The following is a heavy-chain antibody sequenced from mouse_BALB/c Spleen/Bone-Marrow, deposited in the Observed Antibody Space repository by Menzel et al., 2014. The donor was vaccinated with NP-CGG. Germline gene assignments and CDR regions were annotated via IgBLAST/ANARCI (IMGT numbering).Heavy chain of an antibody. J-gene: IGHJ4*01. V-gene: IGHV1-80*01. CDR1: GYAFSSYW. CDR3: ARGDGNYPFYAMDY. CDR2: IYPGDGDT. Sequence: QVQLQQSGAELVRPGSSVKISCKASGYAFSSYWMNWVKQRPGQGLEWIGQIYPGDGDTNYNGKFKGKATLTADKSSSTAYMQLSSLTSEDSAVYFCARGDGNYPFYAMDYWGQGTSVTVPS. D-gene: IGHD2-1*01.